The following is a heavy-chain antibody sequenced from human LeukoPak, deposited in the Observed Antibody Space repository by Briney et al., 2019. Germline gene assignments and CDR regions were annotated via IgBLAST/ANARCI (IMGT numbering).Heavy chain of an antibody. Sequence: GGSLRLSCAASGFIFSDYWMSWVRQAPGKGPEWVANIEGDGSEKYYVDSVKGRFTISRDNAKNSLYLQMNSLRNEDTAVYYCARDPTGNDAFDIWGQGTMATVS. CDR1: GFIFSDYW. J-gene: IGHJ3*02. D-gene: IGHD1-1*01. CDR2: IEGDGSEK. CDR3: ARDPTGNDAFDI. V-gene: IGHV3-7*05.